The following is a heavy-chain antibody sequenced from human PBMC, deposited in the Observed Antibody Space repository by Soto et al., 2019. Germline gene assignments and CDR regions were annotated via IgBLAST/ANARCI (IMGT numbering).Heavy chain of an antibody. V-gene: IGHV1-18*01. Sequence: ASVKVSCKASGYTFTSYGISWVRQAPGQGLEWMGWISAYNGNTNYAQKLQGRVTMTTDTSTSTAYMELRSLRSDDTAVYYCAREYSSSCYQWFDLWGQGTLLTVSS. CDR2: ISAYNGNT. D-gene: IGHD6-13*01. CDR3: AREYSSSCYQWFDL. CDR1: GYTFTSYG. J-gene: IGHJ5*02.